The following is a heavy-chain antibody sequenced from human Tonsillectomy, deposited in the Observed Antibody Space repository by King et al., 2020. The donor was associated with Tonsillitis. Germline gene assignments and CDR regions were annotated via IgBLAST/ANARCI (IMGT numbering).Heavy chain of an antibody. Sequence: VQLQESGPGLVKPSETLSLTCTVSGGSVSSGSYYWSWIRQPPGKGLEWIGYIYYSGSTNYNPSLKSRVTISVDTSKNQFSLKLSSVTAADTAVYYCARDRLTLDAFDIWGQGTMVTVSS. CDR1: GGSVSSGSYY. CDR3: ARDRLTLDAFDI. V-gene: IGHV4-61*01. CDR2: IYYSGST. J-gene: IGHJ3*02. D-gene: IGHD1-14*01.